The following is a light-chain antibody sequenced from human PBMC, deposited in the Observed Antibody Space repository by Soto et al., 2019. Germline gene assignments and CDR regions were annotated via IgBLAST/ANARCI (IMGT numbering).Light chain of an antibody. Sequence: QSVLTQPASVSGSPGQSITISCTGTSSDVGGYKYVSWYQQHPGKAPKLMIYEVSNRPSGVSNRFSGSKSGNTASLTISGLQAEDEADYYCSSYTSSNTVVFGRGTKLTVL. V-gene: IGLV2-14*01. CDR1: SSDVGGYKY. J-gene: IGLJ2*01. CDR2: EVS. CDR3: SSYTSSNTVV.